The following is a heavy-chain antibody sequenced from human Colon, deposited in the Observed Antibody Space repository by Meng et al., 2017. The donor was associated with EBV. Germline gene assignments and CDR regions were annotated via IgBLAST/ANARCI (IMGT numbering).Heavy chain of an antibody. V-gene: IGHV4-30-4*01. D-gene: IGHD2-21*02. CDR3: ARENPGVTPAPSWFGP. Sequence: VQLQGSGPGLVRPYQTLSLTCVVSGDSITSGYYYWSWIRQPPGKGLEWIGYIYYSGSTYYNPSLESRLTISVDTSKNQFSLKLSSVTAADTAVYFCARENPGVTPAPSWFGPWGQGSLVTVSS. CDR2: IYYSGST. CDR1: GDSITSGYYY. J-gene: IGHJ5*02.